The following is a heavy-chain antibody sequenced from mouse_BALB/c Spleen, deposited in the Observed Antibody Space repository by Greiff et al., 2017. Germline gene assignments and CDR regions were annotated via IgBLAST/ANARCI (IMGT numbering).Heavy chain of an antibody. CDR1: GFTFSDYY. J-gene: IGHJ4*01. CDR3: ARGHYGSSSLAMDY. V-gene: IGHV5-4*02. D-gene: IGHD1-1*01. Sequence: EVQRVESGGGLVKPGGSLKLSCAASGFTFSDYYMYWVRQTPEKRLEWVATISDGGSYTYYPDSVKGRFTISRDNAKNNLYLQMSSLKSEDTAMYYCARGHYGSSSLAMDYWGQGTSVTVSS. CDR2: ISDGGSYT.